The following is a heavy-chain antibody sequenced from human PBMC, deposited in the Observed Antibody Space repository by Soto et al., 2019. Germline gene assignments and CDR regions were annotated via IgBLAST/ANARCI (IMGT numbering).Heavy chain of an antibody. V-gene: IGHV3-74*01. CDR2: MNPDGSSR. CDR1: GFTFSSNW. Sequence: EVQLVESGGDLVQPGGSLRLSCEASGFTFSSNWMHWVRQAPGKGLVWVSRMNPDGSSRGYADSVKGRFTISRDNAKNTLFLQMNSLRAEDTAVYYCARGGNAGSGQYDRDDYWGQGTLVTVSS. CDR3: ARGGNAGSGQYDRDDY. J-gene: IGHJ4*02. D-gene: IGHD3-10*01.